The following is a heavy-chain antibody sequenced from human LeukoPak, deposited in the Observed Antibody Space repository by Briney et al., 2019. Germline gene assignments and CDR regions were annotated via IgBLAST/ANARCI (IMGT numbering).Heavy chain of an antibody. J-gene: IGHJ4*02. CDR3: ARGGSGSYLPSRYYFDY. CDR1: GGSISSGDYY. D-gene: IGHD3-10*01. Sequence: KPSETLSLTCTVSGGSISSGDYYWSWIRQPPGKGLEWIGYIYYSGSTYYNPSLKSRVTISVDTSKNQFSLQLNSVTPEDTAVYYCARGGSGSYLPSRYYFDYWGQGTLVTVSS. V-gene: IGHV4-30-4*08. CDR2: IYYSGST.